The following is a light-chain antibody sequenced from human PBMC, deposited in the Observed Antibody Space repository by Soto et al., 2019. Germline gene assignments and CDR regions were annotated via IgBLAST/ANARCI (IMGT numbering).Light chain of an antibody. V-gene: IGLV1-40*01. J-gene: IGLJ1*01. CDR3: QSYDSSLSGPYV. CDR2: GNS. CDR1: SANIGAGYD. Sequence: SLLTQPPSVSGAPGQRVTISFTGSSANIGAGYDVHWYKQLPGTAPKLLIYGNSNRPSGVPDRFSGSKSGTSASLAITGLQAEDEADYYCQSYDSSLSGPYVFGTGTKVTVL.